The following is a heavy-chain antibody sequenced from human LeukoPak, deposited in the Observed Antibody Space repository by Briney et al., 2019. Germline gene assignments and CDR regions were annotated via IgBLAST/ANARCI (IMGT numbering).Heavy chain of an antibody. CDR3: ARDMRYCSSTSCSYYYYGMDV. CDR1: GGSISSYY. J-gene: IGHJ6*02. CDR2: IYTSGST. D-gene: IGHD2-2*01. Sequence: SETLSLTCTVSGGSISSYYWSWIRQPAGKGLEWIGRIYTSGSTNYNPSLKSRVTMSVDTSKNQFPLKLSSVTAADTAVYYCARDMRYCSSTSCSYYYYGMDVWGQGTTVTVSS. V-gene: IGHV4-4*07.